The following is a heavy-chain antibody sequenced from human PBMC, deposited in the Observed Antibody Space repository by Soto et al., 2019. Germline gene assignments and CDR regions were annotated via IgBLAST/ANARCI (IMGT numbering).Heavy chain of an antibody. CDR1: GGSFSGYY. J-gene: IGHJ6*02. CDR2: INHSGST. Sequence: SETLSLTCAVYGGSFSGYYWSWIRQPPGKGLEWIGEINHSGSTNYNPSLKSRVTISVDTSKNQFSLKLSSVTAADTAVYYCARDQGPCYYYGMDVWGQGTTVTVSS. V-gene: IGHV4-34*01. CDR3: ARDQGPCYYYGMDV.